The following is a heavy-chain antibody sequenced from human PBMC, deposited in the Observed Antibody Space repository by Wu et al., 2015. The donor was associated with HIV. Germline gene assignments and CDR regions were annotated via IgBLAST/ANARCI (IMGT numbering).Heavy chain of an antibody. CDR1: GGTFSSLA. CDR2: IIPLFDTS. V-gene: IGHV1-69*12. D-gene: IGHD6-13*01. J-gene: IGHJ3*02. Sequence: QVRLVQSGAEVKKPGSSVKVSCKASGGTFSSLALSWVRQAPGQGLEWVGGIIPLFDTSHSAQNFRDRVTITADESTSTAYMELNSLTFEDTAVYYCARVAGSSWYREFDMWGQGTMVTVSS. CDR3: ARVAGSSWYREFDM.